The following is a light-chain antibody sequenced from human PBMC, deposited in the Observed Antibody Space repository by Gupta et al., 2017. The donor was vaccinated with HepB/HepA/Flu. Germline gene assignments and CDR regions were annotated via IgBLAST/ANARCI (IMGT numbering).Light chain of an antibody. CDR1: QSIGKR. J-gene: IGKJ1*01. CDR3: QQYSNYWT. CDR2: KAS. Sequence: DIQITQSPATLSASVGDRVTITCRASQSIGKRLAWYQQKPGKAPKLLIYKASGLEGGVPSRFSGSGSGTEFTLTINSLQPDDFATYYCQQYSNYWTVGQGTKVESK. V-gene: IGKV1-5*03.